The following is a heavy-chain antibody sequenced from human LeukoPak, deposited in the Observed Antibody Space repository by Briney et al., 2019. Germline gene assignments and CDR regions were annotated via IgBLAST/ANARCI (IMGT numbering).Heavy chain of an antibody. V-gene: IGHV3-30-3*01. Sequence: GGSLRLSCAASGFTFSSYAMHWVRQAPGKGLEWVAVISYDGSNKYYADSVKGRFTISRDNSKNTLYLQMNSLRAEDTAVYYCAREAGYYDSSGNFDYWGQGTLVTVSS. J-gene: IGHJ4*02. CDR1: GFTFSSYA. D-gene: IGHD3-22*01. CDR2: ISYDGSNK. CDR3: AREAGYYDSSGNFDY.